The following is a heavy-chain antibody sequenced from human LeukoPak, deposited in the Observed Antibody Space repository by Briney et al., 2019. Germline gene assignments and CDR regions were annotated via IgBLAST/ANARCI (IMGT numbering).Heavy chain of an antibody. J-gene: IGHJ6*03. CDR1: GFTFDKYT. CDR2: ISWGGRSP. CDR3: TKETAFYYSSGSSFYMDI. V-gene: IGHV3-43*01. D-gene: IGHD3-10*01. Sequence: GGSLRLSCAASGFTFDKYTMHWVRQPPGKGLEWVSLISWGGRSPYYADSVRGRFTISRDNSKNSLYLQMNGLKTEDTALYYCTKETAFYYSSGSSFYMDIWGKGTPVTVSS.